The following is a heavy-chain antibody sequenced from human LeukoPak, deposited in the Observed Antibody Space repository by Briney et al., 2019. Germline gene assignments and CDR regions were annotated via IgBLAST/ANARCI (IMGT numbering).Heavy chain of an antibody. D-gene: IGHD5-12*01. CDR1: GGSISTYH. J-gene: IGHJ4*02. V-gene: IGHV4-59*01. Sequence: SETLSLTCTVSGGSISTYHWSWIRQPPGKGLEWIGYSYYNGRTSYNPSLKSRVIISVDASKNQFSLRLTSVTTADTAVYFCARGGGYSGYDNYFDYWGQGALVTVSP. CDR2: SYYNGRT. CDR3: ARGGGYSGYDNYFDY.